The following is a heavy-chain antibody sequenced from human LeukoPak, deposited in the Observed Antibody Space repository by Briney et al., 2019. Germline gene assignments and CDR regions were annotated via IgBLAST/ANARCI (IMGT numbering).Heavy chain of an antibody. Sequence: SETLSLTCAVYGVSFSGYYWSWIRQPPGKGLEWIGEINHSGSTNYNPSLKSRVTISVDTSKNQFSLKLSSVTAADTAVYYCARGLYSSGWYGRYWGQGTLVTVSS. CDR2: INHSGST. J-gene: IGHJ4*02. CDR3: ARGLYSSGWYGRY. D-gene: IGHD6-19*01. CDR1: GVSFSGYY. V-gene: IGHV4-34*01.